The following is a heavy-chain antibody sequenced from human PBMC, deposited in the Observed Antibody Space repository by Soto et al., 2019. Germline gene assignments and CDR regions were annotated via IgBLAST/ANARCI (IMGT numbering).Heavy chain of an antibody. V-gene: IGHV3-53*02. D-gene: IGHD3-10*01. CDR3: ARASTYGSPWYYGMDV. CDR2: IYSGGST. Sequence: EVPLVETGGGLIQPGGSLRLSCAASGFIVSSNYMSWVRQGPGKGLEWVSVIYSGGSTYYADSVKGRFTISRDNSKNTLYLQMNSLRAEDTAVYYCARASTYGSPWYYGMDVWGQGTTVTVSS. J-gene: IGHJ6*02. CDR1: GFIVSSNY.